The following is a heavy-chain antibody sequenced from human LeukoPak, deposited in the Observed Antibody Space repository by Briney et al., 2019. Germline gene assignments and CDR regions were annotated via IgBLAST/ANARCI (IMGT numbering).Heavy chain of an antibody. CDR3: ARSGRPSGGNWFDP. D-gene: IGHD1-26*01. Sequence: GGSLRLSCAASGFTFSSYAMHWVRQAPGKGLEWVAVISYDGSNKYYADSVKGRFTISRDNSKNTLYLQMNSLRAEDTAVYYCARSGRPSGGNWFDPWGQGTLVTVSS. J-gene: IGHJ5*02. V-gene: IGHV3-30-3*01. CDR1: GFTFSSYA. CDR2: ISYDGSNK.